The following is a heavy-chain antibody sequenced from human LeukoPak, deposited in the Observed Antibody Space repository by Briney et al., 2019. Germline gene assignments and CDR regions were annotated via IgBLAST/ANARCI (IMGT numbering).Heavy chain of an antibody. CDR3: ATGPDLNRLAAAAPGDGLGYYYYGMDV. CDR2: ISGTGADT. V-gene: IGHV3-23*01. J-gene: IGHJ6*02. D-gene: IGHD6-13*01. CDR1: GFTFNTYA. Sequence: GGSLRLSCAASGFTFNTYAMSWVRQAPGKGLEWVSAISGTGADTYYADSGKGRFTISRDNSKNTLYLQMNSLRAEDTAVYYCATGPDLNRLAAAAPGDGLGYYYYGMDVWGQGTTVTVSS.